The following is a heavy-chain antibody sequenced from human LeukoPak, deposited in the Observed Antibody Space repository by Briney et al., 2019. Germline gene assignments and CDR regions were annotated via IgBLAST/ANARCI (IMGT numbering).Heavy chain of an antibody. Sequence: GASVKVSCKASGYTFTSYYMHWVRQAPGQGLEWMGIINPSGGSTSYAQKFQGRVTMTRDTSTSTVYMELSSLRSEDTAVYYCARESLSSYHPGGLVYWGQGTLVTISS. CDR2: INPSGGST. CDR3: ARESLSSYHPGGLVY. V-gene: IGHV1-46*01. J-gene: IGHJ4*02. CDR1: GYTFTSYY. D-gene: IGHD6-13*01.